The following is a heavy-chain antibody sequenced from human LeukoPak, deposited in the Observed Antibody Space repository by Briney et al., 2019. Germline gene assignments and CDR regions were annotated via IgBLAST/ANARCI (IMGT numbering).Heavy chain of an antibody. CDR3: ARWGFNSGYGLDDN. V-gene: IGHV4-34*01. CDR2: INQGGST. D-gene: IGHD4-23*01. Sequence: SETLSLTCAAHGGSLSGYRWSWIRQSPGKGLEWIGEINQGGSTNYNPSFRSRVTMSVDTSKNQFSLKLSSVTAADTAVYYCARWGFNSGYGLDDNWGQGTLVAVSS. J-gene: IGHJ4*02. CDR1: GGSLSGYR.